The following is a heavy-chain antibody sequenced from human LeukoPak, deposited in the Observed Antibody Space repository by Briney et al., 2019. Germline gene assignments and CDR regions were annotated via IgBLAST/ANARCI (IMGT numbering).Heavy chain of an antibody. J-gene: IGHJ4*02. CDR1: GFTFSSYA. Sequence: GGSLRLSCAASGFTFSSYAMHWVRQAPGKGLEWVAVISYDGSNKYYAGSVKGRFTISRDNSKNTLYLQLDSLRPEDTAVYYCARDTNYYGSGSYLGYWGQGTLVTASS. CDR3: ARDTNYYGSGSYLGY. D-gene: IGHD3-10*01. CDR2: ISYDGSNK. V-gene: IGHV3-30*04.